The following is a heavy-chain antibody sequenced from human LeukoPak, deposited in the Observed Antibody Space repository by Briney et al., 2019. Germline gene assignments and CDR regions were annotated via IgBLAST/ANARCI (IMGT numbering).Heavy chain of an antibody. CDR3: ARDFWN. J-gene: IGHJ4*02. V-gene: IGHV4-61*02. Sequence: SQTLSLTCTVSGGSISSGSYYWSWIRQPAGKGLEWIGRIYTSGSTNYNPSLKSRVTISVDTSKNQFSLKLSSVTAADTAVYYCARDFWNWGQGTLSPSPQ. D-gene: IGHD3-3*01. CDR2: IYTSGST. CDR1: GGSISSGSYY.